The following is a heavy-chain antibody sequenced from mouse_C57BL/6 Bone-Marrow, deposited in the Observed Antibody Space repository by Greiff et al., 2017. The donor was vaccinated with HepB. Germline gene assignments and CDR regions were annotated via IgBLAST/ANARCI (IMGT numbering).Heavy chain of an antibody. J-gene: IGHJ2*01. CDR2: IHPNSGST. CDR3: ARPGVLYYGLDY. V-gene: IGHV1-64*01. D-gene: IGHD1-1*01. Sequence: VQLQQPGAELVKPGASVKLSCTASGYTFTSYWMHWVKQRPGQGLEWIGMIHPNSGSTNYNEKFKSKATLTVDKSSSTAYMQLSSLTSEDSAVYYCARPGVLYYGLDYWGQGTTLTVSS. CDR1: GYTFTSYW.